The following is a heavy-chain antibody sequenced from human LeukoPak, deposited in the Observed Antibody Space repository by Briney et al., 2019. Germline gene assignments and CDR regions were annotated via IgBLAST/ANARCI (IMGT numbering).Heavy chain of an antibody. CDR3: ARDPLPSGSYWGYVDV. CDR2: IKPSGGST. Sequence: ASVKVSCKASGYTFTSYHMHWVRQAPGQGLEWMGIIKPSGGSTTYAQKFQGRVTMTRDMSTTTVYMELTSLRSDDTAVYYCARDPLPSGSYWGYVDVWGKGTTVTVSS. V-gene: IGHV1-46*01. CDR1: GYTFTSYH. D-gene: IGHD1-26*01. J-gene: IGHJ6*03.